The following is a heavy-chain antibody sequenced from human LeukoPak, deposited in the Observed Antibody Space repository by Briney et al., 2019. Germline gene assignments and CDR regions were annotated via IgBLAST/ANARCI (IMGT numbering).Heavy chain of an antibody. D-gene: IGHD6-19*01. V-gene: IGHV3-20*01. CDR2: INWNGGST. Sequence: PGGSLRLSCAASGFTFDDYGMSWVRQAPGKGLEWVSGINWNGGSTGYADSVKGRFTISRDNAKNSLYLQMSSLRAEDTALYHCARVSGYSSGWGAFFDYWGQGTLVTVSS. J-gene: IGHJ4*02. CDR1: GFTFDDYG. CDR3: ARVSGYSSGWGAFFDY.